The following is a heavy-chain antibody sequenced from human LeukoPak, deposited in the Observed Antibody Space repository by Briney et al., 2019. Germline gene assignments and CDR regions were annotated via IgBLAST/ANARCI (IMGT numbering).Heavy chain of an antibody. Sequence: RVIPIFVTANYAQKFQGRVTITTDESTSTAYMELSSLRSEDTAVYYCARDKVRVSWFDPWGQGTLVTVSS. V-gene: IGHV1-69*05. D-gene: IGHD3-22*01. CDR2: VIPIFVTA. CDR3: ARDKVRVSWFDP. J-gene: IGHJ5*02.